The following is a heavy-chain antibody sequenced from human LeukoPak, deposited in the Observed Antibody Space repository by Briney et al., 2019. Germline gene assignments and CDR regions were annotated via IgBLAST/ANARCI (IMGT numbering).Heavy chain of an antibody. Sequence: GGSLRLSCAASGFTFSSYNMNWVRQAPGKGLEWVSSISSTSSYIYYADSVKGRFTISRDNAKNSLYLQMNSLRAEDTAVYYCAREAGTQFEYWGQGTLVTVSS. CDR1: GFTFSSYN. CDR2: ISSTSSYI. J-gene: IGHJ4*02. D-gene: IGHD6-19*01. V-gene: IGHV3-21*01. CDR3: AREAGTQFEY.